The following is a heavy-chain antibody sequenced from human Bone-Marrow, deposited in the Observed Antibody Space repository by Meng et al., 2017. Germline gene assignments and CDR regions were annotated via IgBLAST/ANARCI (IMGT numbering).Heavy chain of an antibody. CDR2: ISSSGSTI. D-gene: IGHD3-22*01. CDR3: ARDYYDSSGYP. V-gene: IGHV3-11*04. Sequence: LSLTCAASGFTFSDYYMSWIRQAPGKGLEWVSYISSSGSTIYYADSVKGRFTISRDNAKNSLYLQMNSLRAEDTAVYYCARDYYDSSGYPWGQGTLVTVSS. J-gene: IGHJ5*02. CDR1: GFTFSDYY.